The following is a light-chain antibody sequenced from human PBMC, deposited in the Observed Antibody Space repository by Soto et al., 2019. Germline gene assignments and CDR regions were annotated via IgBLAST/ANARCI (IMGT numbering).Light chain of an antibody. CDR3: QHYNSYSEA. CDR1: QSISSW. V-gene: IGKV1-5*01. J-gene: IGKJ1*01. CDR2: DAS. Sequence: DIQRTQSPSTLSASVGDRVTITCRASQSISSWLAWYQQKPGKAPKLLIYDASSLESGVPSRFSGSGSGTEFTLTISSLQPDDFATYYCQHYNSYSEAFGQGTKVDIK.